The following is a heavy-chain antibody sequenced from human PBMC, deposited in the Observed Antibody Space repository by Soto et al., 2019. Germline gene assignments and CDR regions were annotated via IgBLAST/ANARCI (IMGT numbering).Heavy chain of an antibody. CDR2: MNPNSGNT. J-gene: IGHJ2*01. CDR3: AWDPSGYGYLTGYFDL. V-gene: IGHV1-8*01. D-gene: IGHD5-12*01. CDR1: GYTLTGYD. Sequence: QVQLVQSGAEVKKPGASVKVSCKASGYTLTGYDINWVRQATGQGLEWLGWMNPNSGNTGYAQKFQGRVTMTRNTSISTAYMELSSLRSEDTAVYYCAWDPSGYGYLTGYFDLWGRGTLVTVSS.